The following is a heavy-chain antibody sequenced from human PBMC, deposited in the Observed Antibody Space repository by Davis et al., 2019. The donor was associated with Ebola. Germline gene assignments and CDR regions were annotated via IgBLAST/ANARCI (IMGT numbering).Heavy chain of an antibody. D-gene: IGHD2-2*01. CDR3: AIPHRSRYQLLHYFDY. CDR2: IIPIFGTA. CDR1: GGTFSSYA. J-gene: IGHJ4*02. Sequence: SVKVSCKASGGTFSSYAISWVRQAPGQGLEWMGGIIPIFGTANYAQKFQGRVTITADESTSTAYMELSSLRSEDTAVYYCAIPHRSRYQLLHYFDYWGQGTLVTVSS. V-gene: IGHV1-69*13.